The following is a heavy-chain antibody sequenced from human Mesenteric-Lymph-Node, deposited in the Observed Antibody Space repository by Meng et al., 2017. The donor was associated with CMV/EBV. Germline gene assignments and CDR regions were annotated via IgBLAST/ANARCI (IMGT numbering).Heavy chain of an antibody. CDR2: ICYSGST. J-gene: IGHJ4*02. Sequence: TVSGGSIDSSSYCWGWIRQPPGKGLEWIGNICYSGSTHYKPSLTSRVTISVDRSKNQFSLKLSSVTAADTAVYSCARQKVGATVVDYWGQGTLVTVSS. CDR3: ARQKVGATVVDY. CDR1: GGSIDSSSYC. D-gene: IGHD1-26*01. V-gene: IGHV4-39*01.